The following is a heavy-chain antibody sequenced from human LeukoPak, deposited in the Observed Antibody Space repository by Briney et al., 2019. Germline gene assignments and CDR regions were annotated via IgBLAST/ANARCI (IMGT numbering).Heavy chain of an antibody. D-gene: IGHD3-3*01. CDR2: ISYDGSNK. J-gene: IGHJ6*02. Sequence: GRSLRLSCAASGSTFSSYGMHWVRQAPGKGLEWVAVISYDGSNKYYADSVKGRFTISRDNSKNTLYLQMNSLRAEDTAVYYCAKEHYFGVVINQPYYYGMDVWGQGTTVTVSS. V-gene: IGHV3-30*18. CDR3: AKEHYFGVVINQPYYYGMDV. CDR1: GSTFSSYG.